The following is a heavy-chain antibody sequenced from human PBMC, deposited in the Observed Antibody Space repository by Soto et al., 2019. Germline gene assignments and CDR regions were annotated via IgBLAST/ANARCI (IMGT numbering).Heavy chain of an antibody. D-gene: IGHD2-8*01. V-gene: IGHV3-33*01. CDR3: ARVRNNNDKRLDV. CDR2: SWYDGKT. CDR1: GITLAAHG. J-gene: IGHJ6*02. Sequence: QEQLVESRGGMVHPGTSLRLSCVTSGITLAAHGMHWVRQAPGKGLEWVALSWYDGKTFYGDSVKGRFTISRDTSTVFLDMRSLRPDDTAVYFCARVRNNNDKRLDVWGQGTTVIVS.